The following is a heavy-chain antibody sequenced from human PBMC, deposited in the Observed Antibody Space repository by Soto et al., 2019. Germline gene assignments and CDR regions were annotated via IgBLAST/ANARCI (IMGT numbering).Heavy chain of an antibody. CDR2: IIPILGIA. D-gene: IGHD3-9*01. CDR1: GGTFSSYT. CDR3: ARGGYYDILTGLKYFDY. J-gene: IGHJ4*02. V-gene: IGHV1-69*02. Sequence: ASVKVSCKASGGTFSSYTISWVRQAPGQGLEWMGRIIPILGIANYAQKFQGRVTITADKSTSTAYMELSSLRSEDTAVYYCARGGYYDILTGLKYFDYWGQGTLVTVSS.